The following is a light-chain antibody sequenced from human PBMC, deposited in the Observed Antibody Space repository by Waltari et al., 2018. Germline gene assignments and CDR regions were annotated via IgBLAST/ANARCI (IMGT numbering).Light chain of an antibody. CDR1: VLAIKY. CDR2: KDS. Sequence: SYELTQPSSVSLSPGQTSRNTCLGDVLAIKYARRSQQKSGQAPQLVIYKDSESPAGIPERFSGSSSGTKVTLTINVAHLEDEVDYYCYSGTDNNRVFGGGTKLTVL. J-gene: IGLJ3*02. CDR3: YSGTDNNRV. V-gene: IGLV3-27*01.